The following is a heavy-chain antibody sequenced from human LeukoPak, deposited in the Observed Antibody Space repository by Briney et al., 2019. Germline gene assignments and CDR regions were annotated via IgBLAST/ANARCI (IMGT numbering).Heavy chain of an antibody. CDR1: GYSFTSYW. CDR2: IYPGDSDT. J-gene: IGHJ4*02. CDR3: AREGDGYNPRNYFDY. V-gene: IGHV5-51*01. D-gene: IGHD5-24*01. Sequence: GESLKISCKGSGYSFTSYWIGWARQMPGKGLEWMGIIYPGDSDTRYSPSFQGQVTISADKSISTAYLQWSSLKASDTAMYYCAREGDGYNPRNYFDYWGQGTLVTVSS.